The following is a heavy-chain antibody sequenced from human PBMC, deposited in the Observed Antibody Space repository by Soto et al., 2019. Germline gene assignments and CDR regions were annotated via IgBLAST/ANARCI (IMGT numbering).Heavy chain of an antibody. V-gene: IGHV3-30*03. D-gene: IGHD1-26*01. Sequence: QVQLVESGGGVVQPGRSVRLSCAASGFTFSHYGIHWVRQGPGKGLEWLAVISYDGSNKHYADSVKGRFTVSRDNSKNTLYVQMNSLRAEDTAVYFCARYSGKYQGPIDYWGQGTLVTVSS. CDR1: GFTFSHYG. J-gene: IGHJ4*02. CDR3: ARYSGKYQGPIDY. CDR2: ISYDGSNK.